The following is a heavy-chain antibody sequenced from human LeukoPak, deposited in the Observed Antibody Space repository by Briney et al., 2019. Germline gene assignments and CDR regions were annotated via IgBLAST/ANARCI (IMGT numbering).Heavy chain of an antibody. CDR1: GFTFSDYY. Sequence: GGSLRLSCAASGFTFSDYYMNWVRQAPGKGLEWVSSISSSSSYIYYADSVKGRFTISRDNAKNSLYLQMNSLRAEDTAVYYCARGDYSSRSNAFDIWGQGTMVTVSS. CDR2: ISSSSSYI. J-gene: IGHJ3*02. D-gene: IGHD6-13*01. CDR3: ARGDYSSRSNAFDI. V-gene: IGHV3-21*01.